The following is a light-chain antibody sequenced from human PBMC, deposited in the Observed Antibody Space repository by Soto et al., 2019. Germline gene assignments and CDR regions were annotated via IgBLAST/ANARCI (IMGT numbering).Light chain of an antibody. CDR3: SSYTSSSIYV. Sequence: QSALTQPAPVSGSPGRSITISCTGTSSDIGGYDFVSWYQQHPGKAPKLMIYDVNNRPSGISDRFSGSKSGNTASLTISDLQADDEADYYCSSYTSSSIYVFGAGTKVTVL. V-gene: IGLV2-14*03. J-gene: IGLJ1*01. CDR1: SSDIGGYDF. CDR2: DVN.